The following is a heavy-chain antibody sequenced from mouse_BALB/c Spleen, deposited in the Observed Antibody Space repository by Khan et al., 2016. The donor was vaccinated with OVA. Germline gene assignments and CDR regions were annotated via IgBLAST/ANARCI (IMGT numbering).Heavy chain of an antibody. V-gene: IGHV1S132*01. CDR1: GYIFTSYW. D-gene: IGHD2-4*01. CDR2: IYPGTGST. J-gene: IGHJ3*01. Sequence: QVQLQQSGAELVRPGASVKLSCKTSGYIFTSYWIHWVKQRSGQGLEWIARIYPGTGSTYYNEKFKGKATLTADKSSSTAYMQLSSLKSEDSAVXFSARSIYDYEAGFAYWGQGTLVTVSA. CDR3: ARSIYDYEAGFAY.